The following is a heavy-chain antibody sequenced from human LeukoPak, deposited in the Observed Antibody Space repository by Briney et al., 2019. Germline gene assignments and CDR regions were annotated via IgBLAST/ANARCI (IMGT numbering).Heavy chain of an antibody. V-gene: IGHV4-59*01. CDR2: IYYSGST. CDR3: ARGRFGELGFDY. D-gene: IGHD3-10*01. Sequence: SETLSLTCTVSGGAINSYYWSWIRQPPGKGLEWIGYIYYSGSTNYNPSLKSRVTISVDTSKNQFSLKLSSVTAADTAVYYCARGRFGELGFDYWGQGTLVTVSS. J-gene: IGHJ4*02. CDR1: GGAINSYY.